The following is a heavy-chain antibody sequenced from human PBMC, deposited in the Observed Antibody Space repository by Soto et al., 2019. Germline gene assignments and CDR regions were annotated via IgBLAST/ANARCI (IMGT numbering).Heavy chain of an antibody. V-gene: IGHV3-23*01. CDR1: GFKFSNYA. CDR3: AKDRREGGNSAFYLDF. Sequence: GGSLRLSCAASGFKFSNYAMSWVRQAPGKGLEWVSLISATGGGTYYADSVKGRFTISRDNSHNTLYLQVNSLTAEDTAVYYCAKDRREGGNSAFYLDFWGQGAKVTVYS. J-gene: IGHJ4*02. D-gene: IGHD3-16*01. CDR2: ISATGGGT.